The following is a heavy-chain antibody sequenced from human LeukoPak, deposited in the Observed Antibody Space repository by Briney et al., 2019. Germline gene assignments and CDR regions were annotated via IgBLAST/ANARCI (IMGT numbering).Heavy chain of an antibody. Sequence: PGGSLRLSCAASGFTFNTYWMHWVRQAPGKGLVWVSRIYSDGSSVNYADSVNGRFTISRDNAKNTLYLQMNSLRVEDTAIYYCARDWSYGMDVWGQGTTVTVSS. CDR2: IYSDGSSV. CDR3: ARDWSYGMDV. V-gene: IGHV3-74*01. J-gene: IGHJ6*02. CDR1: GFTFNTYW.